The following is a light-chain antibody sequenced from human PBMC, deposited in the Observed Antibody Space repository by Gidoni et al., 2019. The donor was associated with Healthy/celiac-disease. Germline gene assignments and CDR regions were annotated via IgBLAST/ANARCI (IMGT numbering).Light chain of an antibody. V-gene: IGKV1-39*01. CDR1: QSSSSY. CDR2: AAS. J-gene: IGKJ2*04. CDR3: QQSYSTPCS. Sequence: DIQMTQSPSSLSASVGDRVTITCRASQSSSSYLNWYQQKPGKAPKLLIYAASSLQSGVPSRFSGRGSGTDFTLTISSLQPEDFATYYCQQSYSTPCSFGQXTKLEIK.